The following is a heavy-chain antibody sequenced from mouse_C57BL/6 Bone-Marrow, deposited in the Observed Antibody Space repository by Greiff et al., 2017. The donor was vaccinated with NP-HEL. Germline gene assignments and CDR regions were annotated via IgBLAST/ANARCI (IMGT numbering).Heavy chain of an antibody. Sequence: QVQLKESDAELVKPGASVKISCKVSGYTFTDHPIHWMKQRPEQGLEWIGYIYPGSGSTNYNEKFKSKATLTVDTSSSTAYMQLSSLTSEDSAVYYCAREGRFDVWGTGTTVTVSS. CDR2: IYPGSGST. D-gene: IGHD3-3*01. CDR1: GYTFTDHP. V-gene: IGHV1-78*01. J-gene: IGHJ1*03. CDR3: AREGRFDV.